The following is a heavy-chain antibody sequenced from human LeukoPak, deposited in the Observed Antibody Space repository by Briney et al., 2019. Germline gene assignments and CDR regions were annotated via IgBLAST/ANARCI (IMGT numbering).Heavy chain of an antibody. CDR2: IKTKTDGGTA. Sequence: PGGSLRLSCEASGFIFNKAWMSWVRQAPGQGLEWVGLIKTKTDGGTADNAAPVKGRFTISRDDSKNTLYLQMNSLKTEDTAVYYCTTDTLRYFDWLSSRDGYLDFDYWGQGTLVTVSS. J-gene: IGHJ4*02. CDR1: GFIFNKAW. V-gene: IGHV3-15*01. D-gene: IGHD3-9*01. CDR3: TTDTLRYFDWLSSRDGYLDFDY.